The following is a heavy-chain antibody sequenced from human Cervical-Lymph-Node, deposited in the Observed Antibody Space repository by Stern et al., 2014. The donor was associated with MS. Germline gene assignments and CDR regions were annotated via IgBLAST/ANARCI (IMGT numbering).Heavy chain of an antibody. D-gene: IGHD4-11*01. J-gene: IGHJ4*02. CDR2: IHTCDSHT. Sequence: EVQLVESGAEVKKPGESLKLSCKSSGYTFISYWIGWVRQMPRRGQELMGIIHTCDSHTRYSPPFLGTVTISSDKSISTDYLQWSSLKASDTAIYYCARRSWDYRREYYCDFWGRGTLVTVSS. CDR1: GYTFISYW. V-gene: IGHV5-51*03. CDR3: ARRSWDYRREYYCDF.